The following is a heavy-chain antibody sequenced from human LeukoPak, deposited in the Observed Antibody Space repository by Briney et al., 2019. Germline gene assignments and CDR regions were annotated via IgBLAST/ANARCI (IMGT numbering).Heavy chain of an antibody. V-gene: IGHV1-46*01. CDR3: ATQLAYCGGDCYSGYYYYMDV. Sequence: ASVKVSCKASGYTFTGYYMHWVRQAPGQGLEWMGIINPSGGSTSYAQKFQGRVTMTRDMSTSTVYMELSSLRSEDTAVYYCATQLAYCGGDCYSGYYYYMDVWGKGTTVTVSS. J-gene: IGHJ6*03. CDR2: INPSGGST. CDR1: GYTFTGYY. D-gene: IGHD2-21*02.